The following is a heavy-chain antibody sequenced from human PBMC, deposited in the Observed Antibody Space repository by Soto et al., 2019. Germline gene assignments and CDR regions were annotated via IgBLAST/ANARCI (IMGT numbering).Heavy chain of an antibody. J-gene: IGHJ6*02. Sequence: ASVKVSCKGSGYTFTNFGISWVRQAPGQGLEWMGWINPNSGGTNYAQKFQGRVTMTRDTSISTAYMELSRLRSDDTAVYYCAREPEIPGMDVWGQGTTVTVSS. V-gene: IGHV1-2*02. D-gene: IGHD2-21*01. CDR1: GYTFTNFG. CDR2: INPNSGGT. CDR3: AREPEIPGMDV.